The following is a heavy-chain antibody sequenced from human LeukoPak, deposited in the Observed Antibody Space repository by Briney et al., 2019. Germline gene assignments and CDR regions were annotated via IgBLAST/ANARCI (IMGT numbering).Heavy chain of an antibody. CDR3: ASPPVGSSSFDY. D-gene: IGHD6-13*01. CDR1: GFTFDDYA. V-gene: IGHV3-11*01. CDR2: ISSSGSTI. J-gene: IGHJ4*02. Sequence: GGSLRLSCAASGFTFDDYAMHWVRQAPGKGLEWVSYISSSGSTIYYADSVKGRFTISRDNAKNSLYLQMNSLRAEDTAVYYCASPPVGSSSFDYWGQGTLVTVSS.